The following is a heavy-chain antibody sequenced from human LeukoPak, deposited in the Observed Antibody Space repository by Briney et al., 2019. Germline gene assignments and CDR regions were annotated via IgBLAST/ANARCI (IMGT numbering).Heavy chain of an antibody. Sequence: GGSLRLSCVASGFTFSSYAMHWVRQAPGKGLEWVAVISYDGSNKYYADSVKGRFTISRDNSKNTLYLQMNSLRAEDTAVYYCARGHDAFDIWGQGTMVTVSS. CDR2: ISYDGSNK. CDR1: GFTFSSYA. J-gene: IGHJ3*02. V-gene: IGHV3-30-3*01. CDR3: ARGHDAFDI.